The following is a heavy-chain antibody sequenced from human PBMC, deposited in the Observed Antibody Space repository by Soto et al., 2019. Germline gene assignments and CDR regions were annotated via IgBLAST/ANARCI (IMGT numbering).Heavy chain of an antibody. CDR1: GFTFSTYS. D-gene: IGHD3-10*01. CDR2: ISSSSSFI. V-gene: IGHV3-21*01. CDR3: AKDRGDSNPSEFDY. J-gene: IGHJ4*02. Sequence: EVQLVESGGDLVRPGGSLRLSCAASGFTFSTYSMNWVRQAPGRGLEWVSSISSSSSFIYYADSVKGRFTISRDNAKNILVLLMSSRRAEDTAVYYCAKDRGDSNPSEFDYLGKGTMVTVSS.